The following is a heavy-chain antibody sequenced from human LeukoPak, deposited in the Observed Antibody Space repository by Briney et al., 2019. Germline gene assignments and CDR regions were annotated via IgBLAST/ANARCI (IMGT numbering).Heavy chain of an antibody. CDR1: GFTFSGYG. Sequence: GGSLRLSRAASGFTFSGYGMNWVRQAPGKGLEWVSIISGSGASIYHADSVKGRFTISRDNSKNTLYLQMNSLRVDDTAIYYCAKSSSWYRLEYWGQGTLVTVSA. CDR3: AKSSSWYRLEY. V-gene: IGHV3-23*01. D-gene: IGHD6-13*01. CDR2: ISGSGASI. J-gene: IGHJ4*02.